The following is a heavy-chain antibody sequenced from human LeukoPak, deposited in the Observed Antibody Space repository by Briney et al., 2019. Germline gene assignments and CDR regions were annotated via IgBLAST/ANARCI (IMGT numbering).Heavy chain of an antibody. CDR3: VRRGQRLNPGLYYFDH. V-gene: IGHV4-39*01. CDR2: IYYSGST. Sequence: PSETLSLTCNVSGASISSGDYYWGWIRQSPGRGLEWIGTIYYSGSTNYNPSLKSRVTISVDTSENQFSLRLTSVTATDTAVYYCVRRGQRLNPGLYYFDHWGQGTLVTVSS. D-gene: IGHD6-25*01. J-gene: IGHJ4*02. CDR1: GASISSGDYY.